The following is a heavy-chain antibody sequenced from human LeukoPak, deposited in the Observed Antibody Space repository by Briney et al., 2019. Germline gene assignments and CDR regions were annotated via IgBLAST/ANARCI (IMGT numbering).Heavy chain of an antibody. D-gene: IGHD1-26*01. CDR3: AHRQTGSYPC. CDR1: GFSLSSSGVG. J-gene: IGHJ4*02. Sequence: SGPTLVKPTQILTLTCTFSGFSLSSSGVGLGWILQPPGKALEWLALLYWNDDKRYSPSLKSRLTITKDTSKIQVVLTVTNMYPVDTATYYCAHRQTGSYPCWGQGTLVTVSS. V-gene: IGHV2-5*01. CDR2: LYWNDDK.